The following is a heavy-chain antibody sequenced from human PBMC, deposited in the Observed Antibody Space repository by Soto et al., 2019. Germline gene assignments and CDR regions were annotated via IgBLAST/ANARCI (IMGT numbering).Heavy chain of an antibody. Sequence: SLRLSCAASGFPFSDYDMSWIRQAPGKGLERVSYISNSGNSIYYADSVKGRFTISRDNAKNSLYLQMNSLRAEDTAVYYCAKEGRHDDPVWRGMDVWGQGTTVTVSS. V-gene: IGHV3-11*01. CDR1: GFPFSDYD. CDR2: ISNSGNSI. CDR3: AKEGRHDDPVWRGMDV. D-gene: IGHD2-21*01. J-gene: IGHJ6*02.